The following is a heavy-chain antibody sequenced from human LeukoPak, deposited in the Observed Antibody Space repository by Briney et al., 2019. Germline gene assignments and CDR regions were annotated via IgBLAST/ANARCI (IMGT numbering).Heavy chain of an antibody. CDR2: IRYDGSNK. Sequence: PGGSLRPSCAASGFTFSSYGMHWVRQAPGKGLEWVAFIRYDGSNKYYADSVKGRFTISRDNSKNTLYLQMNSLRAEDTAVYYCAKDRVVVTPVDAFDIWGQGTMVTVSS. J-gene: IGHJ3*02. D-gene: IGHD4-23*01. CDR1: GFTFSSYG. V-gene: IGHV3-30*02. CDR3: AKDRVVVTPVDAFDI.